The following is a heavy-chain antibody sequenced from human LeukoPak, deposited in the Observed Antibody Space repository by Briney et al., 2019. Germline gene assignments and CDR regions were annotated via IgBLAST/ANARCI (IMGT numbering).Heavy chain of an antibody. D-gene: IGHD6-6*01. Sequence: ASVKVSCKAPGYTFTGYYMHWVRQAPGQGLEWMGWINPNSGGTNYAQKFQGRVTITTDESTSTAYMELSSLRSEDTAVYYCARGPYSSSSGYYYYMDVWGKGTTVTVSS. V-gene: IGHV1-2*02. CDR2: INPNSGGT. CDR1: GYTFTGYY. J-gene: IGHJ6*03. CDR3: ARGPYSSSSGYYYYMDV.